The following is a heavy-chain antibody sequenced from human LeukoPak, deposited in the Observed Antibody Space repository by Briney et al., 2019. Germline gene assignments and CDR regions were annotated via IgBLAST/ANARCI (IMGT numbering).Heavy chain of an antibody. D-gene: IGHD5-24*01. CDR1: GYTFTGYY. J-gene: IGHJ6*02. CDR3: VSDGILGWLQCRGYYYYYGMDV. CDR2: INPNSGGT. V-gene: IGHV1-2*02. Sequence: ASVKVSCKASGYTFTGYYMHWVRQAPGQGLEWMGWINPNSGGTNYAQKFQGRVTMTRDTSISTAYMELSRLRSDDTAVYYCVSDGILGWLQCRGYYYYYGMDVWGQGTTVTVSS.